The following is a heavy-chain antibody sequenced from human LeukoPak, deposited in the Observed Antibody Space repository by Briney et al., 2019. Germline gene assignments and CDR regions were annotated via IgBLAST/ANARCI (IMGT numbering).Heavy chain of an antibody. CDR2: IIPIFGTA. D-gene: IGHD3-22*01. J-gene: IGHJ4*02. CDR3: ARDYGPFFYYDSSGLLDY. CDR1: GGTFSSYA. Sequence: ASVKVSCKASGGTFSSYAISWVRQAPGQGLEWMGGIIPIFGTANYAQKFQGRVTITADESTSTAYMELSSLRSEDTAVYYCARDYGPFFYYDSSGLLDYWGQGTLVTVSS. V-gene: IGHV1-69*13.